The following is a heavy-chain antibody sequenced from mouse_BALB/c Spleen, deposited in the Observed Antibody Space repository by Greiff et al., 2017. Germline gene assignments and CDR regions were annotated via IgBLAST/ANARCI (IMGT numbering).Heavy chain of an antibody. CDR2: ISSGSSTI. CDR1: GFTFSSFG. J-gene: IGHJ1*01. CDR3: ARYYGDWYFDV. V-gene: IGHV5-17*02. D-gene: IGHD1-1*01. Sequence: EVQLVESGGGLVQPGGSRKLSCAASGFTFSSFGMHWVRQAPEKGLEWVAYISSGSSTIYYADTVKGRFTISRDNPNNTLFLQMTSLRSEDTAMYYCARYYGDWYFDVWGAGTTVTVSS.